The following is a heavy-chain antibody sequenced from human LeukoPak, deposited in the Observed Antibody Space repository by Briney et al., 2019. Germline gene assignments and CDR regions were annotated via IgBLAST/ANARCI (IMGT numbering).Heavy chain of an antibody. V-gene: IGHV3-48*03. J-gene: IGHJ4*02. D-gene: IGHD3-22*01. CDR1: GFTFSGYE. Sequence: GGSLRLSCAASGFTFSGYEMNWVRQAPGKGLEWVSYISISGTNMLYADSVKGRFTISRDNSRTSLYLQMSSLRAEDTAVYYCARGGGSAYHYNAFDIWGQGTLVTVSS. CDR2: ISISGTNM. CDR3: ARGGGSAYHYNAFDI.